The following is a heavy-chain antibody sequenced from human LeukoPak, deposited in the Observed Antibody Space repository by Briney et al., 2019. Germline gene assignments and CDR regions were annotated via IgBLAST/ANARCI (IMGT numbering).Heavy chain of an antibody. V-gene: IGHV4-34*01. CDR2: INHSGST. Sequence: SETLSITCAVYGGSFSGYYWSWIRQPPGKGLEWIGEINHSGSTNYNPSLKSRVTISVDTSKNQFSLKLSSVTAADTAVYYCARAGIVARRGGVFDYWGQGTLVTVPS. CDR1: GGSFSGYY. CDR3: ARAGIVARRGGVFDY. J-gene: IGHJ4*02. D-gene: IGHD6-6*01.